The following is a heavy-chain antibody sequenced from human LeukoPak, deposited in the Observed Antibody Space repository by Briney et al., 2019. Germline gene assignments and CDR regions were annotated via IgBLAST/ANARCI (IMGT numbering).Heavy chain of an antibody. CDR1: GYTFTGYY. J-gene: IGHJ5*02. D-gene: IGHD6-6*01. Sequence: EASVKVSCKASGYTFTGYYMHWVRQAPGQGLEWMGWINPNSGGTNYAQKFQGRVTMTRDTSISTAYMELSRLRSDDTAVYYCARDPDRGQLIAARPGGWFDPWGQGTLVTVSS. V-gene: IGHV1-2*02. CDR2: INPNSGGT. CDR3: ARDPDRGQLIAARPGGWFDP.